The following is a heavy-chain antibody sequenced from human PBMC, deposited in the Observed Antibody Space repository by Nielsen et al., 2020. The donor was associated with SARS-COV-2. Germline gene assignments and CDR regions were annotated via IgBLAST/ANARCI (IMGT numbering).Heavy chain of an antibody. CDR2: INPNSGGT. CDR1: GGTFSSYA. V-gene: IGHV1-2*06. CDR3: ARDPEDYDFWSGPGP. J-gene: IGHJ5*02. Sequence: ASVKVSCKASGGTFSSYAISWVRQAPGQGLEWMGRINPNSGGTNYAQKFQGRVTMTRDTSISTAYMELSRLRSDDTAVYYCARDPEDYDFWSGPGPWGQGTLVTVSS. D-gene: IGHD3-3*01.